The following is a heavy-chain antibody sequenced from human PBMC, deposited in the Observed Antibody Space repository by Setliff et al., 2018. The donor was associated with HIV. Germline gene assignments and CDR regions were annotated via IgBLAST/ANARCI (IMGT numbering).Heavy chain of an antibody. D-gene: IGHD3-16*01. V-gene: IGHV4-39*07. CDR2: IYYSGST. CDR1: GGSISSSSYY. J-gene: IGHJ4*02. CDR3: AREGDYVWGGSFDY. Sequence: SETLSLTCTVSGGSISSSSYYWGWIRQPPGKGLEWIGSIYYSGSTYYNPSLKSRVTISVDTSKNQFSLKLSSVTAADTATYYCAREGDYVWGGSFDYWGQGTLVTVS.